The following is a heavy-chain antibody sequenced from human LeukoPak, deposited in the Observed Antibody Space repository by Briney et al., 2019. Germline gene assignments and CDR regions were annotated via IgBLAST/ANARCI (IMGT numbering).Heavy chain of an antibody. D-gene: IGHD6-6*01. Sequence: GSLRLSCAASGFTVSSNYMSWVRQAPGKGLEWVGNINQDGSQKYYVDSVKGRFTLSRDIAENSLFLQLNSLRADDTAVYYCARDLRGSSSAYWGQGTLVTVSS. CDR2: INQDGSQK. CDR3: ARDLRGSSSAY. V-gene: IGHV3-7*01. J-gene: IGHJ4*02. CDR1: GFTVSSNY.